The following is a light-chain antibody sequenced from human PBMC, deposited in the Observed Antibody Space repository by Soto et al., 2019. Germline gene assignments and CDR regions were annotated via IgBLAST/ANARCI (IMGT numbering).Light chain of an antibody. CDR1: ESIANN. Sequence: EIVMTQSPATLSVSPGEGATLSCRASESIANNLAWYQQRPGQAPRLLIFGASSRATGIPDRFSGSGSGTDFTLTISRLEPEDFAVYYCQQYGRSVPITFGQGTRLEIK. V-gene: IGKV3-20*01. CDR3: QQYGRSVPIT. CDR2: GAS. J-gene: IGKJ5*01.